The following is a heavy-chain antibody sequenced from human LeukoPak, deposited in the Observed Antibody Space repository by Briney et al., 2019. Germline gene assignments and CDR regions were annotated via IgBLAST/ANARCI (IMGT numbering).Heavy chain of an antibody. CDR3: AKDAYSSGWYPDYFDY. V-gene: IGHV3-30*02. CDR1: GFTFSSYG. Sequence: PGGSLRLSCAASGFTFSSYGMHWVRQAPGKGLEWVAFIRYDGSNKYYADSVKGRFTISRDNSKNTLYLQMNSLRAEDTAVYYCAKDAYSSGWYPDYFDYWGQGTLVTVSS. D-gene: IGHD6-19*01. J-gene: IGHJ4*02. CDR2: IRYDGSNK.